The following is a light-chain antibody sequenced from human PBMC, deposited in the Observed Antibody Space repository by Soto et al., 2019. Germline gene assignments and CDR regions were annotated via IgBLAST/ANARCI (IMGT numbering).Light chain of an antibody. V-gene: IGKV1-5*03. J-gene: IGKJ1*01. CDR3: QQYNSYSQP. CDR1: QSISSW. CDR2: KAS. Sequence: DVRMTQSPSTLSASVGDRVTITFRASQSISSWLAWYQQKPGKAPKLLIYKASSLESGVPSRFSGSGSGTEFTLTISSLQPDDFATYYCQQYNSYSQPFGQGTKVDVK.